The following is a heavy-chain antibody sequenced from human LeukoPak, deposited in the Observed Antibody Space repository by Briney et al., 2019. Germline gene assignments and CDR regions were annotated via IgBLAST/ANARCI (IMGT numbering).Heavy chain of an antibody. CDR3: ARESSVSGWYIY. CDR2: IYAGGTT. D-gene: IGHD6-19*01. V-gene: IGHV3-53*04. J-gene: IGHJ4*02. CDR1: GLTVSNSF. Sequence: PGESLRLSCAASGLTVSNSFMGWVRQAPGTGLEWVSGIYAGGTTYYADSVQGRFTISRHNSENTLYLPMNSLRPEDTAVHYCARESSVSGWYIYWGQGTLVTVSS.